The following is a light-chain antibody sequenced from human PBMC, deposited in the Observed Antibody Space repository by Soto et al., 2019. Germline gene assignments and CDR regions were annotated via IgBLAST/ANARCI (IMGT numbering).Light chain of an antibody. V-gene: IGKV1-39*01. J-gene: IGKJ1*01. Sequence: DIQMTQSPSSLSASVGDRVTLTCRTSQAIGNSVNWYQQKPGKAPNLLVYGTSTLQSGVPSRFSGSGSGTDFTLTISSAQREDFATYYCQQSFASSWTFGQGTKVEIK. CDR3: QQSFASSWT. CDR2: GTS. CDR1: QAIGNS.